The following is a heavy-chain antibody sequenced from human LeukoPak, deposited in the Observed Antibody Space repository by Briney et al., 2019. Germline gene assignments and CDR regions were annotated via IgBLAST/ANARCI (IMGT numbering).Heavy chain of an antibody. Sequence: ASVKVSCKASGYTFTTYYMYWVRQAPGQGLEWMGIINPSGGSTNYAQIFQGRVTMTRDTSTNTVYMELSSLRSGDTAVYYCARALYSAGSAFDIWGQGTMVSVSS. D-gene: IGHD3-10*01. CDR3: ARALYSAGSAFDI. V-gene: IGHV1-46*01. J-gene: IGHJ3*02. CDR2: INPSGGST. CDR1: GYTFTTYY.